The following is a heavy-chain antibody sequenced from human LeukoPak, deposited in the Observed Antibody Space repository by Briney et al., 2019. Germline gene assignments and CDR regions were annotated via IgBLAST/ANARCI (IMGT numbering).Heavy chain of an antibody. V-gene: IGHV4-59*11. D-gene: IGHD1-1*01. CDR2: ISYIGST. J-gene: IGHJ3*02. Sequence: SETLSLTCTVSGGSISNHYWSWIRQPPGKGLEWIGYISYIGSTNYSPSLKSRVTISVDTSKNQFSLRLSSVTAADTAIYYCAGDQLALNAFDIWGQGTMVTVSS. CDR3: AGDQLALNAFDI. CDR1: GGSISNHY.